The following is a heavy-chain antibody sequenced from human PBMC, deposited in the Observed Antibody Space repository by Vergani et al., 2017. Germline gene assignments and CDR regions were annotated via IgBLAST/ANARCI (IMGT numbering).Heavy chain of an antibody. CDR1: GFTVSSNY. J-gene: IGHJ4*02. CDR2: IYSGGST. D-gene: IGHD3-3*01. Sequence: EVQLVESGGGLVQPGGSLRLSCAASGFTVSSNYMSWVRQAPGKGLEWVSVIYSGGSTYYADSVKGRFTISRDNSKNSLYLQMNSLRTEDTALYYCAKDIYGFWSGYTVSGLDYWGQGTLVTVSS. CDR3: AKDIYGFWSGYTVSGLDY. V-gene: IGHV3-66*02.